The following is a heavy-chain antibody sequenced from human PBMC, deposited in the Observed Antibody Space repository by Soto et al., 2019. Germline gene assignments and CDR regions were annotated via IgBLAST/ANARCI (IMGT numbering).Heavy chain of an antibody. V-gene: IGHV1-46*01. CDR1: GYTFTSYY. D-gene: IGHD3-16*02. CDR3: ARSYYDYVWGSYRSALLDY. Sequence: ASVKVSCKASGYTFTSYYMHWVRQAPGQGLEWMGIINPSGDSTSYAQKFQGRVTMTRDTSTSTVYMELSSLRSEDTAVYYCARSYYDYVWGSYRSALLDYSAQGSLVIVSS. J-gene: IGHJ4*02. CDR2: INPSGDST.